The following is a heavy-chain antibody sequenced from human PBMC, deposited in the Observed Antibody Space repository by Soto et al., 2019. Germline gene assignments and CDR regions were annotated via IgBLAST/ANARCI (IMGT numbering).Heavy chain of an antibody. D-gene: IGHD3-3*01. CDR1: GGSISSYY. J-gene: IGHJ6*03. CDR3: ARRFTIFGEGYYYYYYMDV. Sequence: SETLSLTCTVSGGSISSYYWSWIRQPPGKGLEWIGYVYYNGSTNYNPSLKSRVTISVDTSKNQFSLKLSSVTAADTAVYYCARRFTIFGEGYYYYYYMDVWGKGTTVTVSS. V-gene: IGHV4-59*01. CDR2: VYYNGST.